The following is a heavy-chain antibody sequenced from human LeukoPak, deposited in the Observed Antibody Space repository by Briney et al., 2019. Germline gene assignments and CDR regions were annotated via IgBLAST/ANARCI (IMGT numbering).Heavy chain of an antibody. CDR3: ARSHWGPYGSRIANWFDP. CDR1: GGSFSGYY. Sequence: PSETLSLTCAVYGGSFSGYYWSWIRQPPGKGLEWIGEINPSGSTNYNPSLKSRVTISVDTSKNQFSLKLSSVTAADTAVYYCARSHWGPYGSRIANWFDPWGQGTLVTVSS. D-gene: IGHD6-13*01. V-gene: IGHV4-34*01. CDR2: INPSGST. J-gene: IGHJ5*02.